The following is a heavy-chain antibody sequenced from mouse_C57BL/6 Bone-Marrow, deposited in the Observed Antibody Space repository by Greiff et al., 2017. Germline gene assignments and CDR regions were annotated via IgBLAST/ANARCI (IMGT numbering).Heavy chain of an antibody. CDR1: SFSLTSYG. CDR2: IWSGGST. J-gene: IGHJ3*01. Sequence: QVHVKQSGPGLVQPSQSLSITCTVSSFSLTSYGVHWVRQSPGKGLEWLGVIWSGGSTDYNAAFISRLSISKDNSKSQVFFKMNSLQADDTAIYYCARPIYDGYPLAYWGQGTLVTVSA. V-gene: IGHV2-2*01. CDR3: ARPIYDGYPLAY. D-gene: IGHD2-3*01.